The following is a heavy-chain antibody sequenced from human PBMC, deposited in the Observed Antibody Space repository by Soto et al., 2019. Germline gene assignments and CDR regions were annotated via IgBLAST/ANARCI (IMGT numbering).Heavy chain of an antibody. V-gene: IGHV1-2*02. D-gene: IGHD6-13*01. Sequence: ASVKVSCKASGYTFTGYYMHWVRQAPGQGLEWMGWINPNSGGTNYAQKFQDRVTMTRDTSISTAYMELSRLRSDDTAVYYCARGRDSSSWYDYWGQGTLVTVSS. J-gene: IGHJ4*02. CDR1: GYTFTGYY. CDR2: INPNSGGT. CDR3: ARGRDSSSWYDY.